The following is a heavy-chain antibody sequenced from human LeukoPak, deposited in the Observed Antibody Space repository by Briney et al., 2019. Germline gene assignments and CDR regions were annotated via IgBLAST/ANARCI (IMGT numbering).Heavy chain of an antibody. CDR1: GFTFGSYW. J-gene: IGHJ4*02. D-gene: IGHD6-19*01. V-gene: IGHV3-7*01. CDR2: IKQDGGKK. Sequence: GGSLRLSCAASGFTFGSYWMNWVRQAPGKGLEWVANIKQDGGKKYYVDSVRGRFTTSRDNAKKTLYLQMNSLRAEDTAVYYCAAKRWPTSNFDYWGRGSLVTVSS. CDR3: AAKRWPTSNFDY.